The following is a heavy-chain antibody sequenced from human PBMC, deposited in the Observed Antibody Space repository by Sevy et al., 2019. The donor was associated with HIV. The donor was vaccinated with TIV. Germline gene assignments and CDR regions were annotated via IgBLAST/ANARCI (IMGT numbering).Heavy chain of an antibody. V-gene: IGHV3-23*01. D-gene: IGHD3-22*01. CDR2: ISGSRGST. J-gene: IGHJ6*02. CDR3: AKCHYYDISGHSYGYYYYYGMDV. CDR1: GFTFSSYA. Sequence: GGSLRLSCAASGFTFSSYAMSWVRQAPGKGLEWVSAISGSRGSTYYADSVKGRFTISRDNSKNTLHLQMNSLRAEDSAVYYCAKCHYYDISGHSYGYYYYYGMDVWGQGTTVTVSS.